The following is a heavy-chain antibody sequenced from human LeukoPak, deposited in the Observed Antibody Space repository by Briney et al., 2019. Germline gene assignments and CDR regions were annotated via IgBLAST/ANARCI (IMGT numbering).Heavy chain of an antibody. J-gene: IGHJ4*02. Sequence: SGGSLRLSCAASGFTFSNAWMSWVRQAPGKGLEWVSSISTTSRYIYYADSVKGRFTISRDNSKNTMHLQMNSLSAEDTAVYYCAKDSSVFHYDSRNLDYWGQGTLVTVSS. CDR3: AKDSSVFHYDSRNLDY. V-gene: IGHV3-21*01. D-gene: IGHD3-22*01. CDR2: ISTTSRYI. CDR1: GFTFSNAW.